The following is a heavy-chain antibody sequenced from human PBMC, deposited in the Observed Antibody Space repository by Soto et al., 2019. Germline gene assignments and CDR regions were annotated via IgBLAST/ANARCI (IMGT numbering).Heavy chain of an antibody. V-gene: IGHV3-23*01. Sequence: EVQLLESVGGLVQPGGSLRLSCAASGFTFSSYAMNWVRQAPGKGLEWVSAITGSGGSTDYADSVKGRFTISRDNSKNTLYLQMNSPSAEDTAVYCCARTPYEYFYYYGLDVWGQGTTVTVSS. J-gene: IGHJ6*02. CDR2: ITGSGGST. D-gene: IGHD3-3*01. CDR1: GFTFSSYA. CDR3: ARTPYEYFYYYGLDV.